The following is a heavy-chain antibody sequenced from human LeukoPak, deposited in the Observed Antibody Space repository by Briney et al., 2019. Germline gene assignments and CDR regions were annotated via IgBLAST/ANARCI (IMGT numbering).Heavy chain of an antibody. V-gene: IGHV3-23*01. J-gene: IGHJ4*02. D-gene: IGHD6-19*01. CDR2: ISGSGGST. CDR1: GFTFSSYA. CDR3: AKASASSAVAGIPSYFDY. Sequence: WGSLRLSCAASGFTFSSYAMSWVRQAPGKGLEWVSAISGSGGSTYYADSVKGRFTISRDNSKNTLYLQMNSLRAEDTAVYYCAKASASSAVAGIPSYFDYWGQGTLVTVSS.